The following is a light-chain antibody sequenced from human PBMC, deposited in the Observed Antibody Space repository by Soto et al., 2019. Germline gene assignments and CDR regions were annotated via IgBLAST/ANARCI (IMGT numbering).Light chain of an antibody. CDR2: DAS. Sequence: IVLTQSPPSLSASVGDRVTISCRASQDISTYLAWYQQKSGKAPRLLIFDASTLQSGVPSRFSGSGSGTDFALTISSLQTEDFASYYCQQMKTFPLTFGGGTRVEV. V-gene: IGKV1-9*01. CDR1: QDISTY. J-gene: IGKJ4*01. CDR3: QQMKTFPLT.